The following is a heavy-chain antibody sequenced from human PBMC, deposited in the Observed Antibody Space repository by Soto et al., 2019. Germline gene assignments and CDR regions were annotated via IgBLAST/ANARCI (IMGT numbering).Heavy chain of an antibody. CDR2: TYYRSKWYN. CDR3: ARVKYSSSPNFYYYGMDV. D-gene: IGHD6-6*01. Sequence: PSQTLSLTCAISGDSVSSNSAAWNWLRQSPSRGLEWLGRTYYRSKWYNDYAVSVKSRITINPDTSKNQFSLQLNSVTPEDTAVYYCARVKYSSSPNFYYYGMDVWGQGTTVTVSS. V-gene: IGHV6-1*01. J-gene: IGHJ6*02. CDR1: GDSVSSNSAA.